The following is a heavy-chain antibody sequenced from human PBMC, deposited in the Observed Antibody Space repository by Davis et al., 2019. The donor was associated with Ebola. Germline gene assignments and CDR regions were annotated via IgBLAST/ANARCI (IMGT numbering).Heavy chain of an antibody. Sequence: PGGSLRLSCAASGFAFSTYSMNWVRQPPGKGLEWVSSISSSGRFIYYADSVKGRFTISRDNAKNSLYLQMNSLRAEDTAVYYCAKDRVASDSSGYYPYFDYWGQGTLVTVSS. D-gene: IGHD3-22*01. CDR1: GFAFSTYS. CDR2: ISSSGRFI. CDR3: AKDRVASDSSGYYPYFDY. J-gene: IGHJ4*02. V-gene: IGHV3-21*01.